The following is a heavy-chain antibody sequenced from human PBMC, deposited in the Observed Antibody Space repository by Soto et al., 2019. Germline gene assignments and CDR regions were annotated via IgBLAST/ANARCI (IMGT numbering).Heavy chain of an antibody. CDR3: GRFLEVYYDFWSGPDY. V-gene: IGHV1-18*01. D-gene: IGHD3-3*01. CDR1: GYTFTSYG. CDR2: ISAYNGNT. Sequence: ASVKVSCKASGYTFTSYGISWVRQAPGQGLEWMGWISAYNGNTNYAQKLQGRVTMTTDTSTSTAYMELRSLRSDDTAVYYCGRFLEVYYDFWSGPDYWGXGTLVTV. J-gene: IGHJ4*01.